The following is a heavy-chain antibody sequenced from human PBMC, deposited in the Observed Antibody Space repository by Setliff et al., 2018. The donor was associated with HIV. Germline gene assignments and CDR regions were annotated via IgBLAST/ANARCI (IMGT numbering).Heavy chain of an antibody. CDR2: ISSSGSPI. V-gene: IGHV3-48*03. D-gene: IGHD2-2*01. Sequence: LRLSCAASGFIFSSYEMNWVRQAPGKGLEWVSYISSSGSPIHYADSVRGRFTISRDNAKNSLYLQMNSLRAEDTAVYYCARGEPTILIEPAAFFDYWGQGTLVTVSS. CDR3: ARGEPTILIEPAAFFDY. CDR1: GFIFSSYE. J-gene: IGHJ4*02.